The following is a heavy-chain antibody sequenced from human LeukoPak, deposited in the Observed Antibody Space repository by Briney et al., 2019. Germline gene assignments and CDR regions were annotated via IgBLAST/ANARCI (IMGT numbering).Heavy chain of an antibody. CDR3: ARGLGRTYTSGLDY. V-gene: IGHV3-23*01. Sequence: GGSLRLSCAASGFTFSSYAMSWVRQAPGKGLEWVSAISGSGGSTYYADSVKGRFTISRDNSKNTLYLQMNSLRAEDTAVYYCARGLGRTYTSGLDYWGQGTLVTVSS. CDR1: GFTFSSYA. CDR2: ISGSGGST. J-gene: IGHJ4*02. D-gene: IGHD5-18*01.